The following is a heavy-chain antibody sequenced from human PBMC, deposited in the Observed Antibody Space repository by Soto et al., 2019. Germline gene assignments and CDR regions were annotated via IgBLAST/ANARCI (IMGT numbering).Heavy chain of an antibody. CDR3: RVVPAAKEYYFDY. J-gene: IGHJ4*02. CDR1: GGSISSGDYY. CDR2: IYYSGST. Sequence: SETMSLTCTVSGGSISSGDYYWSWIRQPPGKGLEWIGYIYYSGSTYYNPSLKSRVTISVDTSKNQFSLKLSSVTAADTAVYYCRVVPAAKEYYFDYWGQGTLVTVSS. V-gene: IGHV4-30-4*01. D-gene: IGHD2-2*01.